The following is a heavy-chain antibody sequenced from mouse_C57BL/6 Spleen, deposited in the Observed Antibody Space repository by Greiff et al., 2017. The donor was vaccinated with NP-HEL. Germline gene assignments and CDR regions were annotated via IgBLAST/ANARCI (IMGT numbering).Heavy chain of an antibody. J-gene: IGHJ2*01. D-gene: IGHD1-1*01. CDR3: ARHYYGSSYLLFDY. V-gene: IGHV1-82*01. Sequence: VKVVESGPELVKPGASVKISCKASGYAFSSSWMNWVKQRPGKGLEWIGRIYPGDGDTNYNGKFKGKATLTADKSSSTAYMQLSSLTSEDSAVYFCARHYYGSSYLLFDYWGQGTTLTVSS. CDR1: GYAFSSSW. CDR2: IYPGDGDT.